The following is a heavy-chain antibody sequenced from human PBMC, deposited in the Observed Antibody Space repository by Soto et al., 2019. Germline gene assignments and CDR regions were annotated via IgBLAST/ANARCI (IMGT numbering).Heavy chain of an antibody. Sequence: PSETLSLTCTVSGGSISSYYWSWIRQPPGKGLEWIGYIYYSGSTNYNPSLKSRVTISVDTSKNQFSLKLSSVTAADTAVYYCARGVLGYCTNGVCPRPYWGQGTLVTVSS. CDR2: IYYSGST. J-gene: IGHJ4*02. CDR3: ARGVLGYCTNGVCPRPY. D-gene: IGHD2-8*01. V-gene: IGHV4-59*01. CDR1: GGSISSYY.